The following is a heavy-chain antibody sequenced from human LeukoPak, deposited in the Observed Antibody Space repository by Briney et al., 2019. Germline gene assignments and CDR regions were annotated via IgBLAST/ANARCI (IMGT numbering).Heavy chain of an antibody. Sequence: SEALSLTCTVSGFSISTNYYWGWTRQPPGRGLEWIGSIHHSGNTYHNPSLRSRVIMSIDTSKNQFSLRLSSVTAAETAVYFCARTNWNPGDYWGQGMLVTVSS. CDR2: IHHSGNT. CDR3: ARTNWNPGDY. J-gene: IGHJ4*02. V-gene: IGHV4-38-2*02. CDR1: GFSISTNYY. D-gene: IGHD1-1*01.